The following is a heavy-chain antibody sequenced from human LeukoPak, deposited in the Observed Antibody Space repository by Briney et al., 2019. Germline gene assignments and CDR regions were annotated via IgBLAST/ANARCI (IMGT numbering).Heavy chain of an antibody. D-gene: IGHD1-1*01. Sequence: SVKVSCKASGGTFSSYAISWVRQAPGQGPEWMGGIIPIFGTANYAQKFQGRVTITTDESTSTAYMELSSLRSEDTAVYYCARDRSSGTTFYYYYMDVWGKGTTVTVSS. CDR1: GGTFSSYA. CDR3: ARDRSSGTTFYYYYMDV. J-gene: IGHJ6*03. CDR2: IIPIFGTA. V-gene: IGHV1-69*05.